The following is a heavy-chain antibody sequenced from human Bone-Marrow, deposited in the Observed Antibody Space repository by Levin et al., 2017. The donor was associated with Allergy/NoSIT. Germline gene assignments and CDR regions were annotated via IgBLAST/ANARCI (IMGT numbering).Heavy chain of an antibody. V-gene: IGHV3-7*01. D-gene: IGHD6-19*01. CDR2: IKPDGSEK. Sequence: QSGGSLRLSCVASGFSISNHWMSWVRQAPGKRLEWVANIKPDGSEKNYVDSVKGRFTIARDNAENSLHLQMNSLRVEDMAVYYCARDVSVAGLNDYWGQGVLVTVSS. CDR1: GFSISNHW. CDR3: ARDVSVAGLNDY. J-gene: IGHJ4*02.